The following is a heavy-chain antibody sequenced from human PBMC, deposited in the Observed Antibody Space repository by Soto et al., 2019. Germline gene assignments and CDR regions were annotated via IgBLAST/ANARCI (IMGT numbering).Heavy chain of an antibody. CDR1: GGSISSRNL. Sequence: SETLSLTCAVSGGSISSRNLWSWVRQPPGKGLEWIGEIYHSGSTNYNPSLRSRVTISVDKSKNQFSLILTSVTAADTAVYYCSRAYSDSGDSYLDYWGQGTLVTVSS. CDR3: SRAYSDSGDSYLDY. V-gene: IGHV4-4*02. D-gene: IGHD3-22*01. J-gene: IGHJ4*02. CDR2: IYHSGST.